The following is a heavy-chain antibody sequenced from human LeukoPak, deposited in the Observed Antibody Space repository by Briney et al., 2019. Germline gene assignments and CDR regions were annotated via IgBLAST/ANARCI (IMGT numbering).Heavy chain of an antibody. CDR3: AQGAQYYDFWSGYYPIQDYYYYYYMDV. Sequence: NPSETLSLTCTVAGGSISSSSYYCGWIRQPPGKGLEWIGSIYYSGSTYYNPSLKSRVTISVDTSKNQFSLKLSSVTAADTAVYYCAQGAQYYDFWSGYYPIQDYYYYYYMDVWGKGTTVTVSS. D-gene: IGHD3-3*01. V-gene: IGHV4-39*07. CDR1: GGSISSSSYY. J-gene: IGHJ6*03. CDR2: IYYSGST.